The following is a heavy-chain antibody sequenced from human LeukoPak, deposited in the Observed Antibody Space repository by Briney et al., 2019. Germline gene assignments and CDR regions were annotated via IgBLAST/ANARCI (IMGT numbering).Heavy chain of an antibody. Sequence: GGSLGLSCAASGFTFSSYSMNWVRQAPGKGLEWVSHITASGTAMFYADSVKGRFTISRDNAKNSLYLQMNSLRDEDTAVYYCASSGSYRFDYWGQGTLVTVSP. V-gene: IGHV3-48*02. CDR2: ITASGTAM. J-gene: IGHJ4*02. CDR3: ASSGSYRFDY. D-gene: IGHD1-26*01. CDR1: GFTFSSYS.